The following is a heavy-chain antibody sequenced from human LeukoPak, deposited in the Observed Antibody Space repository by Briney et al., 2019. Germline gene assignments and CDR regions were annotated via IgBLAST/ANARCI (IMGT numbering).Heavy chain of an antibody. CDR1: GGSITGDNYY. CDR2: IYYSGST. Sequence: SETLSLTCSVSGGSITGDNYYWGWIRQPPGKGLEWIGSIYYSGSTNYNPSLKSRVTISVDTSKNQFSLKLSSVTAADTAVYYCARHTAMVPNFDYWGQGTLVTVSS. CDR3: ARHTAMVPNFDY. V-gene: IGHV4-39*07. J-gene: IGHJ4*02. D-gene: IGHD5-18*01.